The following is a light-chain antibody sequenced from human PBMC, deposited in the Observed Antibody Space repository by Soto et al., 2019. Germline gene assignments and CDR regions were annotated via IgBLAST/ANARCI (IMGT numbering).Light chain of an antibody. Sequence: AIQLTQSPSSLSASVGDRVNITCRASQGIISALAWYQQKPGKAPKLLIYDASSLESWVSSRFSGSGSGTDFTLTISSLQPEDFATYYCQQFNSYPLTFGGGTKVDIK. V-gene: IGKV1-13*02. CDR1: QGIISA. CDR3: QQFNSYPLT. J-gene: IGKJ4*01. CDR2: DAS.